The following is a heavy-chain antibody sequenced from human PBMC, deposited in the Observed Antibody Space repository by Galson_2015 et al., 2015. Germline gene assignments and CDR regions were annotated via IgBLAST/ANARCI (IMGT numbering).Heavy chain of an antibody. CDR2: INPADSDI. CDR1: GYSFTNYW. D-gene: IGHD5-12*01. Sequence: QSGAEVKKPGESPKISCKGSGYSFTNYWIGWVRQMPGKGLEWMGIINPADSDIRYSPSFQGQVTISADKSISTASLQWSSLKASDTAMYFCARSREYTGYWFDYWGQGTLVTVSS. V-gene: IGHV5-51*01. J-gene: IGHJ4*02. CDR3: ARSREYTGYWFDY.